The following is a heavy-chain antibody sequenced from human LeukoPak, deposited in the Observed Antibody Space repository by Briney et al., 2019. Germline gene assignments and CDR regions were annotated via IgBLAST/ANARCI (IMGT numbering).Heavy chain of an antibody. Sequence: PGGSLRLPCAASGFTFSDYYMSWIRQAPGKGLEWVSYISSSSSYTNYADSVKGRFTISRDNAKNSLYLQMNSLRAEDTAVYYCASSPRSNYYDSSDHYWGQGTLVTVSS. CDR3: ASSPRSNYYDSSDHY. V-gene: IGHV3-11*06. D-gene: IGHD3-22*01. CDR2: ISSSSSYT. J-gene: IGHJ4*02. CDR1: GFTFSDYY.